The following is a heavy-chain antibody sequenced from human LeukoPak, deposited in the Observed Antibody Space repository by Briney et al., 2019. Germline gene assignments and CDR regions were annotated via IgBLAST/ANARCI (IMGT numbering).Heavy chain of an antibody. CDR1: GGSFSGYY. D-gene: IGHD6-19*01. Sequence: KPSETLSLTCAVYGGSFSGYYWTWIRQPPGKGLEWIGEVNHSGGTNYNPSLKSRVTISVDTSKNQFSLKLSSVTAADTAVYYCASFLVKQWLLPFDYWGQGTLVTVSS. CDR3: ASFLVKQWLLPFDY. J-gene: IGHJ4*02. CDR2: VNHSGGT. V-gene: IGHV4-34*01.